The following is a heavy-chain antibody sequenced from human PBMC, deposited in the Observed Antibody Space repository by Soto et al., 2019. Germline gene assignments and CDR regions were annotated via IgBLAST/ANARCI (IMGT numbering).Heavy chain of an antibody. D-gene: IGHD3-3*01. V-gene: IGHV3-74*01. CDR2: INSDGSST. CDR3: ARDQVTRLRDGMDV. Sequence: GGSLRLSCAASGFTFSSYWMHWVRQAPGKGLVWVSRINSDGSSTSYADSVNGRFTISRDNAKNTLYLQMNSLRAEDTAVYYCARDQVTRLRDGMDVWGQGTTVTVSS. J-gene: IGHJ6*02. CDR1: GFTFSSYW.